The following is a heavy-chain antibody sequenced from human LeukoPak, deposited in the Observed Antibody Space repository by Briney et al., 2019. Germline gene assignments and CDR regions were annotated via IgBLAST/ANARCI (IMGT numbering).Heavy chain of an antibody. J-gene: IGHJ6*02. V-gene: IGHV3-21*04. CDR2: ISPSSNYI. CDR3: ARDPYSSTWSYGMDV. D-gene: IGHD6-6*01. CDR1: GFTFSSYS. Sequence: GGSLRLSCAASGFTFSSYSMNWVRQAPGKGLEWVSSISPSSNYIYYADSVKGRFTISRDNAKTSLYLQMNTLRAEDTAVYYCARDPYSSTWSYGMDVWGQGTTVTVSS.